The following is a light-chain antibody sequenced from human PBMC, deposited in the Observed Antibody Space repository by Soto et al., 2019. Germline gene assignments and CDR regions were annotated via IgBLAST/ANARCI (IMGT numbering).Light chain of an antibody. J-gene: IGKJ1*01. CDR3: QKYYSAPRT. Sequence: DIQMTQSPSSLSASVGDRVTITCRANQDISYYLAWYQQKQGKVPKLLIYGASTLQSGVPSRFSGSGSGTDFTLTISSLQPEDIATYDCQKYYSAPRTFGQGTKVEIK. CDR1: QDISYY. CDR2: GAS. V-gene: IGKV1-27*01.